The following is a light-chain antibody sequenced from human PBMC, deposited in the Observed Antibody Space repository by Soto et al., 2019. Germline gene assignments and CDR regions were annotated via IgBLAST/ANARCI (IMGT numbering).Light chain of an antibody. J-gene: IGLJ1*01. CDR1: SSDVGGYNY. CDR2: AVS. V-gene: IGLV2-14*01. Sequence: QSALTHPASVSGSPGQSITSSCTGTSSDVGGYNYVSWYQQHPGKAPKLMIYAVSNRPSGVSNRFSGSKSGNTATLTISGLQAEDEADYYCCSYTVSGTYVFGTGTKVTVL. CDR3: CSYTVSGTYV.